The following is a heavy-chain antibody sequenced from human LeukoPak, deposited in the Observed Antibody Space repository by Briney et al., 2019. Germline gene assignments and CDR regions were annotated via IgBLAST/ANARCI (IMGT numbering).Heavy chain of an antibody. CDR3: ARGNRRLGYYGSGSRLPYDS. V-gene: IGHV4-34*01. D-gene: IGHD3-10*01. Sequence: SETLSLTCDVYGGSFRGYYWTWIRQSPGKGLEWLGEFTHLETTNYNPSLMSRVTVSVDTSKNQFSLSLTSVTAADTAVYFCARGNRRLGYYGSGSRLPYDSWGQGTLVTVSS. J-gene: IGHJ5*02. CDR2: FTHLETT. CDR1: GGSFRGYY.